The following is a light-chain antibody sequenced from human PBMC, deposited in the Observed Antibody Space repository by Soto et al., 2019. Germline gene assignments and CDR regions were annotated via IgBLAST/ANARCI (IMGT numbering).Light chain of an antibody. J-gene: IGLJ2*01. V-gene: IGLV6-57*04. CDR3: QSYDSSSLV. CDR1: SGSIASNY. CDR2: EDN. Sequence: NFMLTQPHSVSESPGKTVTSSCTRSSGSIASNYVQWYQQRPGSAPTTVIYEDNQRPSGVPARFSGSFDSSSNSASLTISGLNAEDEADYYCQSYDSSSLVFGGGPKLTVL.